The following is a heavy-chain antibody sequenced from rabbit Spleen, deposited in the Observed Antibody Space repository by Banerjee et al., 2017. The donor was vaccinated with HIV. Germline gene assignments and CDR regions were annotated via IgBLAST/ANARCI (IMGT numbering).Heavy chain of an antibody. D-gene: IGHD8-1*01. CDR3: ARDSGSSFSSYGMDL. CDR1: GVSFSSNYY. Sequence: QSLEESGGDLVKPGASLTLTCTASGVSFSSNYYMCWVRQAPGKGLEWIACIDSGSRGFTYFASWAKGRVTISKTSSTTVTLQMTSLTAADTATYFCARDSGSSFSSYGMDLWGQGTLVTVS. J-gene: IGHJ6*01. CDR2: IDSGSRGFT. V-gene: IGHV1S40*01.